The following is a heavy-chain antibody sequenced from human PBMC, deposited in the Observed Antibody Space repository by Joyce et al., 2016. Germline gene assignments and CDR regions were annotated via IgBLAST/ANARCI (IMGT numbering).Heavy chain of an antibody. Sequence: QVHLVESGGGVVQPGGSLRLSCAASGFTFISHALHWVRQTAGKGVEWVEVISYDGSNKYYADSVKGRFTISRDNSKNTLYLQMNSLRAEDTAVCYCARGPPHYFGSNLDYWGQGTLVTVSS. CDR2: ISYDGSNK. CDR1: GFTFISHA. V-gene: IGHV3-30-3*01. D-gene: IGHD3-10*01. CDR3: ARGPPHYFGSNLDY. J-gene: IGHJ4*02.